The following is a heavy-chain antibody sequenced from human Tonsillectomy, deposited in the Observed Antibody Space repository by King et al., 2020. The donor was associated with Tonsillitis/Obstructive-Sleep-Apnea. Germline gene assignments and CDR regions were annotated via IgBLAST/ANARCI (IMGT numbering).Heavy chain of an antibody. Sequence: VQLVESGSELKKPEASVKVSCMASGYTFTSYAMNWVRQAPGQGLEWMGWINTNTGNPTYAQGFTGRFVFSLDTSVSTAYLQINSLEAEDTAVYFCARAGHCSSASCPFDYWGQGNLVTVSS. CDR2: INTNTGNP. CDR1: GYTFTSYA. D-gene: IGHD2-2*01. CDR3: ARAGHCSSASCPFDY. V-gene: IGHV7-4-1*02. J-gene: IGHJ4*02.